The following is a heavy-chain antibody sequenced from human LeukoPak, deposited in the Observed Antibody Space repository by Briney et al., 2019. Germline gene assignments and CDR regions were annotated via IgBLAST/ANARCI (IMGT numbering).Heavy chain of an antibody. CDR3: ARDTGLAGPCDY. V-gene: IGHV3-11*01. Sequence: GGSLRLSCATSGFTFSDYYMSWIRRAPGKGLEWVSYMSSSDSTIYYADSVKGRFTISRDNAKNSLHLQMNSQRAEDTAVYYCARDTGLAGPCDYWGQGTLVTVSS. J-gene: IGHJ4*02. CDR2: MSSSDSTI. CDR1: GFTFSDYY.